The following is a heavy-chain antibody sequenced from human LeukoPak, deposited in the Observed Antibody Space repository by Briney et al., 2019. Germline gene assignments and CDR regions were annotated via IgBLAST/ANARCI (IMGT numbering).Heavy chain of an antibody. J-gene: IGHJ4*02. Sequence: GGSLRLSCAASGFTFSSYAMSWVRQAPGKGLEWVSAISGSGGSTYYADSVKGRFTISRDDSKNTLYLQMNSLRAEDTAVYYCAKRSAYSSSWYFPLFDYWGQGTLGTVSS. D-gene: IGHD6-13*01. V-gene: IGHV3-23*01. CDR1: GFTFSSYA. CDR2: ISGSGGST. CDR3: AKRSAYSSSWYFPLFDY.